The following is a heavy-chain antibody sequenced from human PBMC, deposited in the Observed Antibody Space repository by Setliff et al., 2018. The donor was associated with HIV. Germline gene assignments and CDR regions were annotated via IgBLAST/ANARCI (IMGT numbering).Heavy chain of an antibody. CDR3: ARLRYYDILTGYAFDY. V-gene: IGHV4-39*01. Sequence: PSETLSLTCTVSGGSMRSTTYYWGWVRQPPGKGLEWIGNVHFSGTTYYNPSLKSRVTISVDPSKKQFSLKLSSVTAADTAVYYCARLRYYDILTGYAFDYWGQGTLVTVSS. J-gene: IGHJ4*02. CDR1: GGSMRSTTYY. D-gene: IGHD3-9*01. CDR2: VHFSGTT.